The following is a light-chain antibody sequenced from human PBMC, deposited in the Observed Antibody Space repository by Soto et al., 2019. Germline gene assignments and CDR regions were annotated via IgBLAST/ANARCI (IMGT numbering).Light chain of an antibody. J-gene: IGKJ3*01. Sequence: DIQMTQSPSSLSASVGDGVTITCRASQIVNTWLAWYQQKPGKAPKLLIYRASNLVNGVPSRFSGSGSGTEFTLTISSLQPDDFSIYYCQQYETYSGTFGPGTKVDL. CDR3: QQYETYSGT. CDR1: QIVNTW. CDR2: RAS. V-gene: IGKV1-5*03.